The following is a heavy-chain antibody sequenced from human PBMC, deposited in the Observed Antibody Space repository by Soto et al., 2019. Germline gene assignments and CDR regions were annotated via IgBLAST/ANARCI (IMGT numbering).Heavy chain of an antibody. V-gene: IGHV4-30-4*01. CDR3: ARAGRDYGDNCDY. Sequence: QVQLQESGPGLVKPSQTLSLTCTVSGGSISSGDYYWRWIRQPPGKGLEWIGYIYYSGSTYYNPSLKSRVTISVDTSKNQFSLKLSSVTAADTAVYYCARAGRDYGDNCDYWGQGTLVTVSS. D-gene: IGHD4-17*01. CDR2: IYYSGST. CDR1: GGSISSGDYY. J-gene: IGHJ4*02.